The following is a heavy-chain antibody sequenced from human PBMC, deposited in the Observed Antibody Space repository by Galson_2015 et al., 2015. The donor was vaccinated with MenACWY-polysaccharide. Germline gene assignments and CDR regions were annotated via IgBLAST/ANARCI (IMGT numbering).Heavy chain of an antibody. CDR1: GFSFRSYW. CDR3: ARDTGVSRTDDWSFDL. J-gene: IGHJ2*01. V-gene: IGHV3-7*01. CDR2: IKQDGSEE. Sequence: SLRLSCAAYGFSFRSYWMSWVGQAPGEGLEWVADIKQDGSEEYYVDSVKGRFAISRDNARNSLYLQMNSLRAEDTAVYFCARDTGVSRTDDWSFDLWGRGSQVTVSS. D-gene: IGHD1-7*01.